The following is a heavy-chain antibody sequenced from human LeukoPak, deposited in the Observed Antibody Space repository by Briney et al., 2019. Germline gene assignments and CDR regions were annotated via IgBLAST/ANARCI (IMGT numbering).Heavy chain of an antibody. V-gene: IGHV3-30*04. CDR2: ISYDGSNK. CDR1: GFTFSSYA. D-gene: IGHD2-2*01. CDR3: ARDVVPAATANYYYFGMDV. Sequence: GRSLRLSCAASGFTFSSYAMHWVRQAPGKGLEWVAVISYDGSNKYYADSVKGRFTISRDNSKNTLYLQMNSLRAEDTAVYYCARDVVPAATANYYYFGMDVWGQGTTVAVSS. J-gene: IGHJ6*02.